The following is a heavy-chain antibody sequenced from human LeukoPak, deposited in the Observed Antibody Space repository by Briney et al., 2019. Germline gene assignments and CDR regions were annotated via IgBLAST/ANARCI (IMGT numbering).Heavy chain of an antibody. CDR3: ARTRDTALNYFDV. CDR1: GGSFSGYY. CDR2: LGTSGSP. D-gene: IGHD5-18*01. V-gene: IGHV4-59*10. J-gene: IGHJ2*01. Sequence: SETLSLTCAVYGGSFSGYYWSWIRQPPGKGLEWIGRLGTSGSPNYNPSLKSRVTMSVDTSKNQLSLKLSSVTGADTAVYYCARTRDTALNYFDVWGRGTLVTVSS.